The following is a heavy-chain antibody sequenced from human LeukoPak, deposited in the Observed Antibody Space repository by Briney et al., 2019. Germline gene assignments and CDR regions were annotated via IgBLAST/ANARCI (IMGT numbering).Heavy chain of an antibody. D-gene: IGHD3-10*01. V-gene: IGHV4-61*02. CDR2: IYTSGST. J-gene: IGHJ5*02. CDR1: GGSISSGSYY. Sequence: SETLSLTCTVSGGSISSGSYYWSWIRQPAGKGLEWIGRIYTSGSTNYNPSLKSRVTISVDTSKNQFSLKLSSVTAADTAVYYCARGAYFYGSGINWFDPWGQGTLVTVPS. CDR3: ARGAYFYGSGINWFDP.